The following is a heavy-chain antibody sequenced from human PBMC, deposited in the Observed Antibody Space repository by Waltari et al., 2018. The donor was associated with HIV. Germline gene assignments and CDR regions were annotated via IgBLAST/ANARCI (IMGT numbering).Heavy chain of an antibody. D-gene: IGHD4-17*01. Sequence: EVQLLESGGGLVQPGGSLTLSCAASGFTFSIFPMGWVRQAPGGGRVGVLGISGRGCTTNYAESVKGRFTISRDNSKKTLSLQMNGLRAADTALYYGARSQPTVRKGGPAHYGMDVWGQGTTVTVSS. CDR3: ARSQPTVRKGGPAHYGMDV. J-gene: IGHJ6*02. V-gene: IGHV3-23*01. CDR2: ISGRGCTT. CDR1: GFTFSIFP.